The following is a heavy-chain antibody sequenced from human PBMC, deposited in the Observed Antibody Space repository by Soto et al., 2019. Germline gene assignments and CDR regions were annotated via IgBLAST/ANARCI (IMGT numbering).Heavy chain of an antibody. CDR2: ISSSSNTI. D-gene: IGHD3-9*01. CDR3: ARDRTNYDILTGYYTTGMDV. Sequence: HPGGSLRLSCAASGFTFSSYTMNWVRQAPGKGLEWVSYISSSSNTIYHADSVKGRFTISRDNAKNSLYLQMNSLRDEDTAVYYCARDRTNYDILTGYYTTGMDVWGQGTTVTVSS. CDR1: GFTFSSYT. V-gene: IGHV3-48*02. J-gene: IGHJ6*02.